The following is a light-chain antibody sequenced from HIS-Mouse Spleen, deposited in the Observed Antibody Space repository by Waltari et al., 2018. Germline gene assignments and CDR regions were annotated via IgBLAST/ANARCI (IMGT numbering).Light chain of an antibody. J-gene: IGKJ4*01. Sequence: EIVLTHSPATLPLSPGERATLSCRSSQSVSSYLACYQQKPGQAPRPLIYDGSNRATGIPARFSGSGSGTDFTLTISSLEPEDFAVYYCQQRSNWPPLTFGGGTKVEIK. V-gene: IGKV3-11*01. CDR1: QSVSSY. CDR3: QQRSNWPPLT. CDR2: DGS.